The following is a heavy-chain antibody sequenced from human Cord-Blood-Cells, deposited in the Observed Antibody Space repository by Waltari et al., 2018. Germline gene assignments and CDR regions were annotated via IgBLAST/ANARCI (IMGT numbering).Heavy chain of an antibody. CDR2: IYYSGST. Sequence: QLQLQESGPGLVKPSETLSLTCTVSGGSISSSSYYWGWIRQPPGKGLEWVGSIYYSGSTYHNPALKSRVTISVDTSRNQFSLERGSVTAADTAVYYGGWFGEVYFDLWGRGTLVTVSS. D-gene: IGHD3-10*01. CDR3: GWFGEVYFDL. J-gene: IGHJ2*01. V-gene: IGHV4-39*01. CDR1: GGSISSSSYY.